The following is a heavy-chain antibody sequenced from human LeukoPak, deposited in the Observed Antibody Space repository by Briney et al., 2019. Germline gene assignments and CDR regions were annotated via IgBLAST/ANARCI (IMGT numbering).Heavy chain of an antibody. Sequence: GGFLRLSCAASGFTFSSYSVNWVRQAPGKGLEWVSYISPSSTSIYYADSVKGRFTFSRDNAKNSLYLQMSSLRDEDTAVYYCARAAYSSGPDYWSQGTLVTVSS. J-gene: IGHJ4*02. CDR1: GFTFSSYS. D-gene: IGHD6-19*01. CDR3: ARAAYSSGPDY. V-gene: IGHV3-48*02. CDR2: ISPSSTSI.